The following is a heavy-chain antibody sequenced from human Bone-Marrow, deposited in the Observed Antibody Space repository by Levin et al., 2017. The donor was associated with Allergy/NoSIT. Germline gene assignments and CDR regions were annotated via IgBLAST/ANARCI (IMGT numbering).Heavy chain of an antibody. V-gene: IGHV3-30-3*01. Sequence: GESLKISCAASGFTFDNCNMHWVRQAPGKGLEWVAIISYDGSNRYYGDSAKGRFTISRDNSKNTLHLQIDSLRVEDTGVYYCAGGRGFYGDFDPLFDYWGQGALVTVSS. CDR2: ISYDGSNR. CDR3: AGGRGFYGDFDPLFDY. CDR1: GFTFDNCN. J-gene: IGHJ4*02. D-gene: IGHD4-17*01.